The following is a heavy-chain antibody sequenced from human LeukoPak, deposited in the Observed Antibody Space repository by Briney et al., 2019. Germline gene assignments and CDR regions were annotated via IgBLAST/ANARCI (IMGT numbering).Heavy chain of an antibody. CDR3: ARDPSSGWFQPLYYFDY. Sequence: ASVKVSCKASGYTFTSYYMHWVRQAPGQGLEWMGIINPSGGSTSYAQKFQGRVTMTRGTSTSTVYMELSSLRSEDTAVYYCARDPSSGWFQPLYYFDYWGQGTLVTVSS. J-gene: IGHJ4*02. CDR1: GYTFTSYY. D-gene: IGHD6-19*01. CDR2: INPSGGST. V-gene: IGHV1-46*01.